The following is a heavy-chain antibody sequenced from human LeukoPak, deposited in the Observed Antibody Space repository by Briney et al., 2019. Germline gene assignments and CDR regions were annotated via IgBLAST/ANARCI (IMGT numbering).Heavy chain of an antibody. Sequence: GASAKVSCKASGYTFTNYNMHWVRQAPGQGLEWMGIINPSGGSTNYAQNFQGRVTMTRDTSTSTVYMELSSLRSEDTAVYYCARVRDGYNDAYDIWGQGTMVTVPS. CDR1: GYTFTNYN. CDR2: INPSGGST. V-gene: IGHV1-46*01. CDR3: ARVRDGYNDAYDI. J-gene: IGHJ3*02. D-gene: IGHD5-24*01.